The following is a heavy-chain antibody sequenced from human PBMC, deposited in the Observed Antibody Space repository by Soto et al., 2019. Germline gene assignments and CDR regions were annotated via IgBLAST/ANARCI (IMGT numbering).Heavy chain of an antibody. CDR2: IYPGDSDT. CDR1: GYSFTSYC. Sequence: ESLKISCKGSGYSFTSYCIGWVRQMPGKGLEWMGIIYPGDSDTRYSPSFQGQVTISADKSISTAYLQWSSLKASDTAMYYCARGGGYSGYANAFDIWGQGTMVTVSS. D-gene: IGHD5-12*01. J-gene: IGHJ3*02. V-gene: IGHV5-51*01. CDR3: ARGGGYSGYANAFDI.